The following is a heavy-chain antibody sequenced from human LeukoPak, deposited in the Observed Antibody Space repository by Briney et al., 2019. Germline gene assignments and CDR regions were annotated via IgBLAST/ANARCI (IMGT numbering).Heavy chain of an antibody. CDR2: IYYSGSS. D-gene: IGHD3-22*01. Sequence: SETLSLTCTVSGGSISSYYWSWIRQPPGKGLEWIGNIYYSGSSNYNPSLKSRVTISLDMSKNQFSLKLSSVTAADTAVYYCARSPLYYYQSSGHYYFDYWGQGTLVTVSS. J-gene: IGHJ4*02. V-gene: IGHV4-59*01. CDR3: ARSPLYYYQSSGHYYFDY. CDR1: GGSISSYY.